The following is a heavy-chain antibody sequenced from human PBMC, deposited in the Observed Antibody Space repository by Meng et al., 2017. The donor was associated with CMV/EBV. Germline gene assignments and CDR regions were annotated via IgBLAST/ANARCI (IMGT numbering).Heavy chain of an antibody. CDR1: GGSISSYY. CDR3: ARGQYYDFWSGSDGMDV. V-gene: IGHV4-59*01. CDR2: IYYSGST. D-gene: IGHD3-3*01. Sequence: GSLRLSCTVSGGSISSYYWSWIRQPPGKGLEWIGYIYYSGSTNYNPSLKSRVTISVDTSKNQFFLKLSSVTAADTAVYYCARGQYYDFWSGSDGMDVWGQGTTVTVSS. J-gene: IGHJ6*02.